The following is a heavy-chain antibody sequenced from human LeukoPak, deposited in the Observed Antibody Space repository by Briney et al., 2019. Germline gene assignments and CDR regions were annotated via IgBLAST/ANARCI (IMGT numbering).Heavy chain of an antibody. J-gene: IGHJ4*02. V-gene: IGHV4-39*07. CDR1: GGSISSSSYY. CDR3: ARGIYFDY. Sequence: TSETLSLTCTVSGGSISSSSYYWGWIRQPPGKGLEWIGSIYYSGSTYYNPSLKSRVTISVDTSKNQFSLKLSSVTAANTAVYYCARGIYFDYWGQGTLVTVSS. CDR2: IYYSGST.